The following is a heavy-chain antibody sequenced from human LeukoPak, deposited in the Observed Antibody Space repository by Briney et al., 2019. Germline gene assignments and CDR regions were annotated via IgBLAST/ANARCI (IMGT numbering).Heavy chain of an antibody. Sequence: PGGSLRLSCAASGFTFSSYAMSWVRQAPGKGLEWVSAISGSGGSTYYADSVKGRFTISRDNSKNTLYLQMNSLRAEDTAVYNCARDKDCSGGGCYSVNWGQGTLVTVSS. CDR1: GFTFSSYA. V-gene: IGHV3-23*01. CDR2: ISGSGGST. CDR3: ARDKDCSGGGCYSVN. D-gene: IGHD2-15*01. J-gene: IGHJ4*02.